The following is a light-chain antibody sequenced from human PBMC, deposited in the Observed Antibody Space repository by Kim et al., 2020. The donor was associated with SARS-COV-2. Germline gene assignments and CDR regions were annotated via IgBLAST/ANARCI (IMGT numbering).Light chain of an antibody. V-gene: IGKV1-5*03. CDR3: QQYNSYSPIT. CDR2: KAS. J-gene: IGKJ5*01. Sequence: SVGDRVTITCRARQSISSWLAWYQQKPGKAPKRLIYKASSLESGVPSRFSGSGSGTEFTLTISSLQPDDFATYYCQQYNSYSPITFGQGTRLEIK. CDR1: QSISSW.